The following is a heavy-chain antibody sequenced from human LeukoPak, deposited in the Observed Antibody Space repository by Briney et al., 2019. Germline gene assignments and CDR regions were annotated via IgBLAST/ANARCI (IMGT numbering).Heavy chain of an antibody. J-gene: IGHJ5*02. CDR1: GFTFDDYG. D-gene: IGHD3-22*01. V-gene: IGHV3-20*04. CDR2: INWSGGST. CDR3: APKGDYSDRLTNAPS. Sequence: GGSLRLSCAASGFTFDDYGMSWVRQAPGKGLEWVSGINWSGGSTGYADAVKGRFTISRDNVKNSQYLQMNSLRVEDTALYYCAPKGDYSDRLTNAPSWGRGTLVTVSS.